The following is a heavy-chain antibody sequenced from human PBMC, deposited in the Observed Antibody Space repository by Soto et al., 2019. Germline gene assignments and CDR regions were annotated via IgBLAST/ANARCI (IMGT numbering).Heavy chain of an antibody. CDR2: IDPSDSYT. CDR1: GYSFTSYW. J-gene: IGHJ5*02. D-gene: IGHD4-17*01. Sequence: EVQLVQSGAEVKKPGESLRISCKGSGYSFTSYWISWVRQMPGKGLEWMGRIDPSDSYTNYSPSFQGHVTISADKSISTAYLQWSSLKASDTARYYCARHGDFINWFDPWGQGTLVTVSS. CDR3: ARHGDFINWFDP. V-gene: IGHV5-10-1*01.